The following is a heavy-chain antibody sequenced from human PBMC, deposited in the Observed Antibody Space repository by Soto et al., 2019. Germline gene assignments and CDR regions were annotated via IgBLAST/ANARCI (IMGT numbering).Heavy chain of an antibody. J-gene: IGHJ6*01. V-gene: IGHV3-30*18. D-gene: IGHD2-2*01. CDR2: ISYDGSNK. CDR3: AKVQGCSSTSCYRYGMDV. CDR1: GFTFSSYG. Sequence: QVQLVESGGGVVQPGRSLRLSCAASGFTFSSYGMHWVRQAPGKGLEWVAVISYDGSNKYYADSVKGRFTISRDNSKNTLYLQMNSLRAEDTAVYYCAKVQGCSSTSCYRYGMDVW.